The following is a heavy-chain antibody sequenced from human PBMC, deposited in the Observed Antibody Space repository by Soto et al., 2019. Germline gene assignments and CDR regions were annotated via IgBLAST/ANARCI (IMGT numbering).Heavy chain of an antibody. V-gene: IGHV3-23*01. CDR2: IRGSGGST. Sequence: EVQLLESGGGLVQPGGFLRLSCASSGFTFSSYAMSWVRQAPGKGLECVSAIRGSGGSTHYADSVQGQFPISRDNSKNALYLQMNSLRAEDTAVDYCARSIVFDPWGQGTLVTVSS. CDR3: ARSIVFDP. D-gene: IGHD2-15*01. CDR1: GFTFSSYA. J-gene: IGHJ5*02.